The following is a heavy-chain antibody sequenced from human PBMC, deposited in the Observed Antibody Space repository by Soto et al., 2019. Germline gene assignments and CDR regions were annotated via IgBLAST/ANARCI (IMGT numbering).Heavy chain of an antibody. CDR3: ATNSYSSLGV. Sequence: QVQLQESGPGLVKPSGTLSLTCAVSSGSISSAHWWNWVRQPPGKGLEWIGEIYHSGSTNYNPSLKSRVTVSVDKSMNQFSLKLTSVTAADTAVYYCATNSYSSLGVWGQGTTVTVYS. V-gene: IGHV4-4*02. CDR2: IYHSGST. J-gene: IGHJ6*02. CDR1: SGSISSAHW.